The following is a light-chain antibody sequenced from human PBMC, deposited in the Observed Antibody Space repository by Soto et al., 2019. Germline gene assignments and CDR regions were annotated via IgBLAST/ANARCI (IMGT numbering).Light chain of an antibody. Sequence: EIVLTQSPSTLSVSSGDRATLTCRASQSISSRYLAWDQQKPGQAPRLLFYGASSGATGIPDRFSGSGCGTDFNLTISRLEPEDFAVYYCQQYGDSPTWTFGQGTKVDI. CDR2: GAS. CDR1: QSISSRY. J-gene: IGKJ1*01. CDR3: QQYGDSPTWT. V-gene: IGKV3-20*01.